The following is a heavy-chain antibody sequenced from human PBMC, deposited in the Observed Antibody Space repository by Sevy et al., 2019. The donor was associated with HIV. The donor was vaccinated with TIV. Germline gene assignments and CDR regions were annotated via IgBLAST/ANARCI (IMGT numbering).Heavy chain of an antibody. D-gene: IGHD6-13*01. CDR1: GYTLTELS. V-gene: IGHV1-24*01. J-gene: IGHJ1*01. CDR3: ATDPRTGKYFQH. Sequence: ASVKVSCKVSGYTLTELSMHWVRQAPGKGLEWMGGFDPEDGETIYAQKFQGRVTMTEEKSTDTAYMELSSLGSEETAVYYCATDPRTGKYFQHWGQGTLVTVSS. CDR2: FDPEDGET.